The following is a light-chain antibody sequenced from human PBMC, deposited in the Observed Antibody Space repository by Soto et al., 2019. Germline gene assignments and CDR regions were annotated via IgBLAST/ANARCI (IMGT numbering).Light chain of an antibody. V-gene: IGLV2-14*03. CDR2: GVS. CDR1: SSDVGAYNY. Sequence: QSALTQPASVSGSPGQSITISCTGTSSDVGAYNYVSWYQQHPGKAPKLLISGVSERPSGLSNRFSGSKSGNTASLTISGLQTEDEADYYCTSYTSSYTLVFGGGTKLTVL. J-gene: IGLJ2*01. CDR3: TSYTSSYTLV.